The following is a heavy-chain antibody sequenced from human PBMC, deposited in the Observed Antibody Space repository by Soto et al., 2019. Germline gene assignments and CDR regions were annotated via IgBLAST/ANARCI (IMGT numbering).Heavy chain of an antibody. D-gene: IGHD2-15*01. CDR3: ARGRDAGSEFYSPQEMDV. CDR1: GCNLGAYY. J-gene: IGHJ6*02. Sequence: ASVQVSCKASGCNLGAYYTYWVRQAPGRGLEGVGLMDAMTGGINDDERIGDWVNMTRGKSINTAYMDLRRLRSDVTAIYSCARGRDAGSEFYSPQEMDVWGQGTTVTVSS. V-gene: IGHV1-2*04. CDR2: MDAMTGGI.